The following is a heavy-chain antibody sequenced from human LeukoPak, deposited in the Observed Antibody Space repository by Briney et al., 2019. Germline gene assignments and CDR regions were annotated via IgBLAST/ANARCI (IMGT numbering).Heavy chain of an antibody. D-gene: IGHD2-15*01. Sequence: SETLSLTCTVSGGSISSSSYYWGWIRQPPGKGLEWIGYIYYSGSTYYNPSLKSRVTISVDTSKNQFSLKLSSVTAADTAVYYCARDCSGGSCFDYWGQGTLVTVSS. CDR2: IYYSGST. CDR1: GGSISSSSYY. CDR3: ARDCSGGSCFDY. V-gene: IGHV4-30-4*08. J-gene: IGHJ4*02.